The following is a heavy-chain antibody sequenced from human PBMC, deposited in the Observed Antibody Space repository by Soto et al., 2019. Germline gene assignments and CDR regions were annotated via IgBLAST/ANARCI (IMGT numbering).Heavy chain of an antibody. CDR1: GGSISSGGYS. Sequence: PSETLSLTCAVSGGSISSGGYSWYWIRQPPGKGLEWIGYIYHSGSTYYNPSLKSRVTISVDKSNNQFSLKLSSVTAADTAVYYCARDSLHGYYFESWGQGTLVTVSS. CDR3: ARDSLHGYYFES. V-gene: IGHV4-30-2*01. CDR2: IYHSGST. D-gene: IGHD3-22*01. J-gene: IGHJ4*02.